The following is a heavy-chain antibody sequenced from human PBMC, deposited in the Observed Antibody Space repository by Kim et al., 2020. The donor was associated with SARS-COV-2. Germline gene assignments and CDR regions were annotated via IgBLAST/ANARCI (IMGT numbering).Heavy chain of an antibody. CDR2: IWYDGSNK. D-gene: IGHD6-6*01. Sequence: GGSLRLSCAASGFTFSSYGMHWVRQAPGKGLEWVAVIWYDGSNKYYADSVKGRFTISRDNSKNTLYLQMNSLRAEDTAVYYCARGGSSSSPHGAFDIWGQGTMVTVSS. CDR3: ARGGSSSSPHGAFDI. J-gene: IGHJ3*02. V-gene: IGHV3-33*01. CDR1: GFTFSSYG.